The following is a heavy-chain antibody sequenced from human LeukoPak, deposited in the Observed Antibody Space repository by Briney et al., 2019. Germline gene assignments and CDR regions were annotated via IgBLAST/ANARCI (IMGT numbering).Heavy chain of an antibody. V-gene: IGHV3-21*01. J-gene: IGHJ4*02. CDR1: GFTFSSYS. CDR2: ISSCSNYI. CDR3: ASGHYDYVWGSISPTNYFDY. Sequence: PGGSLRLSCAASGFTFSSYSMIWVRQAPGKGLEWVSSISSCSNYIFYADSVKGRFTNSRDNTKNSLYLQMNSLRAEDTAVYYCASGHYDYVWGSISPTNYFDYWGQGTLVTVSS. D-gene: IGHD3-16*01.